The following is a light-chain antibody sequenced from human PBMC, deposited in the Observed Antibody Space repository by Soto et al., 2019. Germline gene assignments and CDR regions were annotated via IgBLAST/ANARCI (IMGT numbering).Light chain of an antibody. CDR2: KAS. CDR3: QHYNRYSEA. J-gene: IGKJ1*01. Sequence: DIQMTQSPSTLSGSVGDRVTITCRASQTISSWLAWYQQKPGKAPKLLIYKASTLKSGVPSRFSGSGSGTEFTLPISSLQPDDFATYYCQHYNRYSEAFGQGTKVDIK. CDR1: QTISSW. V-gene: IGKV1-5*03.